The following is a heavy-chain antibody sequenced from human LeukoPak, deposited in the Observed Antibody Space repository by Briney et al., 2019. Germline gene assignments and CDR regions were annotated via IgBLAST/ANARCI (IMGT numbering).Heavy chain of an antibody. D-gene: IGHD5-12*01. Sequence: GVSLRLSCAASGFTFSSYGMNWVRQAPGKGLEWVSSISSSSSYIYYADSVKGRFTISRDNAKNSLYLQMNSLRAEDTAVYYCAREGGGLGTYFDYWGQGTLVTVSS. CDR3: AREGGGLGTYFDY. CDR1: GFTFSSYG. V-gene: IGHV3-21*01. CDR2: ISSSSSYI. J-gene: IGHJ4*02.